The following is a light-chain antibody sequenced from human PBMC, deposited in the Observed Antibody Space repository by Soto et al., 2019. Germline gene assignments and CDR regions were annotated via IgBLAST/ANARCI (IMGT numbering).Light chain of an antibody. CDR3: SSYTTSSTLV. CDR2: EVN. J-gene: IGLJ1*01. V-gene: IGLV2-14*01. Sequence: QSALTQPASVSASPGQSITISCTGTSSDIGGYNYVSWYQQHPDKAPKLMIYEVNNRPSGVSDRFSGSKSGNTASLTISGLRPEDEADYYCSSYTTSSTLVFGNGTKVTVL. CDR1: SSDIGGYNY.